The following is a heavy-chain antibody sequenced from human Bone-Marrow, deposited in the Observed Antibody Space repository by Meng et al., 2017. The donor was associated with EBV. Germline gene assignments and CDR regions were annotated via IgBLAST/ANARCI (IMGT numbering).Heavy chain of an antibody. Sequence: WEEVGPTVVKPTQTLTLTCLFSGFSRSTSGVGWGWTRQPPGKALGWLALIYWDDDKRYSPSLKSRLTITKDTSKNQVVLTMTNMDPVDTATYYCAHRKGAPGYFDYWGQGTLVTVSS. CDR2: IYWDDDK. CDR3: AHRKGAPGYFDY. CDR1: GFSRSTSGVG. J-gene: IGHJ4*02. V-gene: IGHV2-5*02. D-gene: IGHD4/OR15-4a*01.